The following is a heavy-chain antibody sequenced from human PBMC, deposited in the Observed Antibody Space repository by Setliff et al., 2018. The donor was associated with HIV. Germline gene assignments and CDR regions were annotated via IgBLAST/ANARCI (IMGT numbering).Heavy chain of an antibody. D-gene: IGHD6-19*01. CDR3: AIRGSSGWYVGGYFDY. J-gene: IGHJ4*02. CDR2: INHSGST. V-gene: IGHV4-34*01. CDR1: GYSISSGYY. Sequence: PSETLSLTCAVSGYSISSGYYWSWIRQPPGKGLEWIGEINHSGSTNYNPSLKSRVTISVDTSKNQFSLKLSSVTAADTAVYYCAIRGSSGWYVGGYFDYWGQGTLVTV.